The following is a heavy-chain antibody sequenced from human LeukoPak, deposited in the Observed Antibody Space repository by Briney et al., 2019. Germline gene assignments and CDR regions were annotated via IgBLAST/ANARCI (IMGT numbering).Heavy chain of an antibody. V-gene: IGHV4-59*11. Sequence: SETLSLICTVSGGSISSHYWSWIRQPPGKGLEWIGYNYYTGSTNYNPSLKSRVTISVDTSENQFSLKLSSVTAADTAVYYCAREGTIINYYFDYWGQGTLVTVSS. D-gene: IGHD2/OR15-2a*01. CDR1: GGSISSHY. J-gene: IGHJ4*02. CDR3: AREGTIINYYFDY. CDR2: NYYTGST.